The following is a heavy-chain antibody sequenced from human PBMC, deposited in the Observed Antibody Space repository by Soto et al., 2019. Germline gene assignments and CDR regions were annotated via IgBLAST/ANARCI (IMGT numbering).Heavy chain of an antibody. CDR1: GYSISSGYF. D-gene: IGHD3-3*01. J-gene: IGHJ5*02. CDR3: ARDSNFWSGYYLHWFDP. Sequence: SETLSLTCAVSGYSISSGYFWGWFRQPPGKGLEWIGSIYHSGSTYYNPSLKSRVTISVDTSKNQFSLKLSSVTAADTAVYYCARDSNFWSGYYLHWFDPWGQGTLVTVS. V-gene: IGHV4-38-2*02. CDR2: IYHSGST.